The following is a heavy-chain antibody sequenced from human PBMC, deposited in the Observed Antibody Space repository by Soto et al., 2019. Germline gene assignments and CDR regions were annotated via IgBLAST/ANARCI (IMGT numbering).Heavy chain of an antibody. D-gene: IGHD1-7*01. CDR2: IIPMFGTA. CDR3: AREFGITGTRMAFDI. J-gene: IGHJ3*02. V-gene: IGHV1-69*01. Sequence: QVQLVQSGAEVKKPGSSVKVSCKASGGTFSRYAISWVRQAPGQGLEWMGGIIPMFGTANYAQRFKGRVTITADESTSTAYMELSSLRSEDTAVYYCAREFGITGTRMAFDIWGQGTMVTVSS. CDR1: GGTFSRYA.